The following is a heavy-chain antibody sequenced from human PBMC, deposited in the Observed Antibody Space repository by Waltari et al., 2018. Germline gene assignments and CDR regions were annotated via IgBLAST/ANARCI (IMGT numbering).Heavy chain of an antibody. CDR2: IYHSGST. V-gene: IGHV4-38-2*02. J-gene: IGHJ5*02. CDR1: GYSISSGYY. D-gene: IGHD3-3*01. CDR3: ARDPSTTIFGVVIAYNWFDP. Sequence: QVQLQASGPGLVKPSETLSLTCAVSGYSISSGYYWGWLRQPPGKGLEWIGSIYHSGSTYYNPSLKSRVTISVDTSKNQFSLKLSSVTAADTAVYYCARDPSTTIFGVVIAYNWFDPWGQGTLVTVSS.